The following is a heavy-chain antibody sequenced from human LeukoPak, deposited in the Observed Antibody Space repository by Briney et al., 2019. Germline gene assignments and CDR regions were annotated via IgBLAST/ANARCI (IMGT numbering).Heavy chain of an antibody. CDR1: GFSLSDFG. CDR3: ARGTSGYPSFYFDL. CDR2: ISSTSSIR. D-gene: IGHD3-22*01. J-gene: IGHJ2*01. V-gene: IGHV3-48*02. Sequence: GGSLSLSCEASGFSLSDFGMNWVRQAPGKGLEWVSYISSTSSIRHFADSVKGRFTISRDNAKNSLYLQMNCLRDEDTAVYYCARGTSGYPSFYFDLWGHGTLVTVSS.